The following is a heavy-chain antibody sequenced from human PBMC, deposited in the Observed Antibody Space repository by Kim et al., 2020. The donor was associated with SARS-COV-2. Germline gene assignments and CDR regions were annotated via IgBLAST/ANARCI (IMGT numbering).Heavy chain of an antibody. CDR2: IWYDGSIK. CDR1: GFTFSTYG. CDR3: ARIGCTGGSCKPYYYYALDG. D-gene: IGHD2-15*01. J-gene: IGHJ6*02. V-gene: IGHV3-33*01. Sequence: GGSLRLSCAASGFTFSTYGMLWVRQAPGKGLEWVAVIWYDGSIKYYADSVKGRFTSSRDNSKNTLYLQMNSLRAEDTAVYYCARIGCTGGSCKPYYYYALDGWGQGTTVTVSS.